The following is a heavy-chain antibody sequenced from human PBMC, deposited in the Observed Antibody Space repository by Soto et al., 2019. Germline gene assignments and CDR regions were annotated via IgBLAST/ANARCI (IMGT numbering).Heavy chain of an antibody. J-gene: IGHJ4*02. D-gene: IGHD3-9*01. CDR2: ISGSGGST. Sequence: VGSLRLSCAASGFTFSSYAMSWVRQPPGKGLEWVSAISGSGGSTYYADSVKGRFTISRDNSKNTLYLQMNSLRAEDTAVYYCAKVSYDILTAFGAFDYWGQGTLVTVSS. CDR3: AKVSYDILTAFGAFDY. V-gene: IGHV3-23*01. CDR1: GFTFSSYA.